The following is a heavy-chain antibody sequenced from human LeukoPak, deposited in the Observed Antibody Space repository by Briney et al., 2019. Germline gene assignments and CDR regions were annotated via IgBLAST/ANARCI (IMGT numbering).Heavy chain of an antibody. CDR3: ARSSWGSSTNS. J-gene: IGHJ5*02. Sequence: GGSLRLSCAASGFTFSSYWMSWVRQAPGKGLEWVVNINQDGSEKYYVDSMRGRFTSSRDNRKNLLYLEMNSLRADDTAVYYCARSSWGSSTNSWGQGTLVTVSS. V-gene: IGHV3-7*01. D-gene: IGHD3-16*01. CDR2: INQDGSEK. CDR1: GFTFSSYW.